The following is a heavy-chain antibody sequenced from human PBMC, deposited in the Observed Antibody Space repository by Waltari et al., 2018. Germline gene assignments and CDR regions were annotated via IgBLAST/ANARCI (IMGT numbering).Heavy chain of an antibody. CDR3: ASSPYYYYYMDV. J-gene: IGHJ6*03. Sequence: QVQLVQSGAEVKKPGASVKVSCKASGYTFTSYYMHWVRQAPGQGLEWMGIINPRCGSTSYAQKFQGRVTMTRDTSTSTVYMELSSLRSEDTAVYYCASSPYYYYYMDVWGKGTTVTISS. CDR2: INPRCGST. CDR1: GYTFTSYY. V-gene: IGHV1-46*01.